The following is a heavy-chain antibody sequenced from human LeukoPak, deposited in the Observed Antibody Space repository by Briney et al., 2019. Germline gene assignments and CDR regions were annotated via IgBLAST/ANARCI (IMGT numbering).Heavy chain of an antibody. D-gene: IGHD2-2*01. J-gene: IGHJ5*02. CDR2: ISAYNGNA. V-gene: IGHV1-18*01. CDR3: ARVTDMVVVPAALPGGWFDP. Sequence: ASVKVSCKASGYTFTSYGISWVRQAPGQGLEWMGWISAYNGNANYAQKLQGRVTMTTDTSTSTAYMELRSLRSDNTAVYYCARVTDMVVVPAALPGGWFDPWGQGTLVTVSS. CDR1: GYTFTSYG.